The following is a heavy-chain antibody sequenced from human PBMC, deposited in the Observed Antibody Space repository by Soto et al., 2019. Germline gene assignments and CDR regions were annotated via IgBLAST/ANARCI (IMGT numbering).Heavy chain of an antibody. V-gene: IGHV6-1*01. CDR1: GDSVSSNSAA. J-gene: IGHJ5*02. CDR2: TYYRSKWYN. D-gene: IGHD5-12*01. CDR3: AKGDNLGPKTGYAFDP. Sequence: SQTLSLTCAISGDSVSSNSAAWNWIRQSPSRGFEWLGRTYYRSKWYNDYAVSVKSRITINPDTSKNQFSLQLNSVTPEDTAVYYCAKGDNLGPKTGYAFDPWGQGIMVTVSS.